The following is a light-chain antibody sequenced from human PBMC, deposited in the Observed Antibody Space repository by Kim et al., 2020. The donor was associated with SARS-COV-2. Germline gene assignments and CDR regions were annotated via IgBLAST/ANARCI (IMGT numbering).Light chain of an antibody. Sequence: LSLYPGERANLSCKASHSIGNSLAWYQQRAGQAPRLLIYDASNRVTGVPARFSGGGSRTDFTLTISSLEPEDFADYYCQLRRNCLFGPGTKVDIK. J-gene: IGKJ3*01. CDR1: HSIGNS. V-gene: IGKV3-11*01. CDR2: DAS. CDR3: QLRRNCL.